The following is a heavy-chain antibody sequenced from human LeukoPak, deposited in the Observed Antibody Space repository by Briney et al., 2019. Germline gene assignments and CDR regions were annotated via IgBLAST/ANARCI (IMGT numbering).Heavy chain of an antibody. Sequence: PSETLSLTCAVAGVSISSGGYSWSWIRQPPGKGLEWIGYIYHSGSTYYNPSLKSRVTISVDRSKNQFSLKLSSVTAADTAVYYCARTIPYYYDSSGLPGWYFDLWGRGTLVTVSS. D-gene: IGHD3-22*01. CDR1: GVSISSGGYS. CDR2: IYHSGST. V-gene: IGHV4-30-2*01. CDR3: ARTIPYYYDSSGLPGWYFDL. J-gene: IGHJ2*01.